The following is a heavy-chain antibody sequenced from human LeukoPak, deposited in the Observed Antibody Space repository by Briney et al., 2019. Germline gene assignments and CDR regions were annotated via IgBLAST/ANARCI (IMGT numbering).Heavy chain of an antibody. CDR3: TRDHQGIAVPHPGFDY. CDR1: GFTFGDYA. CDR2: IRSKAYGGTT. Sequence: GGSLRLSCAASGFTFGDYAMSWVRQAPGKGLEWVGFIRSKAYGGTTEYAASVKGRFTISRDDSKSIAYLQMNSLKTEDTAVYYCTRDHQGIAVPHPGFDYWGQGTLVTVSS. V-gene: IGHV3-49*04. D-gene: IGHD6-19*01. J-gene: IGHJ4*02.